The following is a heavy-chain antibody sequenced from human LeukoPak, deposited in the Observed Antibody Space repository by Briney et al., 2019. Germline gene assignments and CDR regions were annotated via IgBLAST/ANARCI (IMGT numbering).Heavy chain of an antibody. CDR3: ARERITMVRGGINYYYYYGMDV. Sequence: GGSLRLSCAASGFTFSSYWMSWVRQAPGKGPEWVANIKQDGSEKYYVDSVKGRFTISRDNAKNSLYLQMNSLRAEDTAVYYCARERITMVRGGINYYYYYGMDVWGQGTTVTVSS. J-gene: IGHJ6*02. CDR1: GFTFSSYW. CDR2: IKQDGSEK. D-gene: IGHD3-10*01. V-gene: IGHV3-7*01.